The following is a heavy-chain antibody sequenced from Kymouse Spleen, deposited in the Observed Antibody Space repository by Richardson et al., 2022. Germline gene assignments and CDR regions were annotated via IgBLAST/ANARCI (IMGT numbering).Heavy chain of an antibody. CDR3: ARVDSSSSYYYYYGMDV. CDR1: GGSISSSSYY. CDR2: IYYSGST. V-gene: IGHV4-39*01. J-gene: IGHJ6*02. Sequence: QLQLQESGPGLVKPSETLSLTCTVSGGSISSSSYYWGWIRQPPGKGLEWIGSIYYSGSTYYNPSLKSRVTISVDTSKNQFSLKLSSVTAADTAVYYCARVDSSSSYYYYYGMDVWGQGTTVTVSS. D-gene: IGHD6-6*01.